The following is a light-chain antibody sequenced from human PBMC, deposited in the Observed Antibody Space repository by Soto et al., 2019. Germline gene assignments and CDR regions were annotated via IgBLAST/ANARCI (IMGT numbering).Light chain of an antibody. J-gene: IGKJ5*01. Sequence: EIVMTQSPATLSVSPGERATLSCRASQSVSSNLAWSQQNPGQAPRLLIYGASTRATGIPARFSGSGSGTEFTLTISSLQSEDFAVYYCQQYINWPPITFGQGTRLEIK. CDR2: GAS. CDR1: QSVSSN. CDR3: QQYINWPPIT. V-gene: IGKV3-15*01.